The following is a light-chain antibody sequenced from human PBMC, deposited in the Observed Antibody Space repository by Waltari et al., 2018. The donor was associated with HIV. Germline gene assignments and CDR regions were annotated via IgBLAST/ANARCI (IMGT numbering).Light chain of an antibody. Sequence: DVQMTQSPSSLSAFVGDRVTITCPASQGIGIFLAWFQQKPGKVPKLLISGASTLQSGVPSRFSGSGSGTDFALTISSLQPEDVASYYCQKYNSAPFTFGPGTKVDLK. J-gene: IGKJ3*01. CDR1: QGIGIF. CDR2: GAS. V-gene: IGKV1-27*01. CDR3: QKYNSAPFT.